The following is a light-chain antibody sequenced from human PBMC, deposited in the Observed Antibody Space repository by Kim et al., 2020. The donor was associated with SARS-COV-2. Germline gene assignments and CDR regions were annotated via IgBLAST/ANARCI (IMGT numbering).Light chain of an antibody. CDR2: AAS. CDR3: QQSYSPQYT. J-gene: IGKJ2*01. Sequence: DIQMTQSPSSLSASVGDRVNITCRASESISTYLNWYQLKSGAAPKLLIYAASTLQSGVPSRFSGGGSGTDFTLSITSLQAEDFATYYCQQSYSPQYTFGQGTKLEI. V-gene: IGKV1-39*01. CDR1: ESISTY.